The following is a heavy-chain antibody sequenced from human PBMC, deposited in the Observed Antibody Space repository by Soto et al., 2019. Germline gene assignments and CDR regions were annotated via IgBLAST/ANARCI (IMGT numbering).Heavy chain of an antibody. CDR3: ANQNTAKRAFDI. J-gene: IGHJ3*02. CDR1: GFTFSSYW. D-gene: IGHD2-21*02. Sequence: GGSLRLSWAASGFTFSSYWMHWVRQAPGKGLEWVSTISADITYTYYADAVRGRFTVSRDNSKNTVYLHMNSLRADDTAVYYCANQNTAKRAFDIWGQGTMVTVSS. V-gene: IGHV3-21*04. CDR2: ISADITYT.